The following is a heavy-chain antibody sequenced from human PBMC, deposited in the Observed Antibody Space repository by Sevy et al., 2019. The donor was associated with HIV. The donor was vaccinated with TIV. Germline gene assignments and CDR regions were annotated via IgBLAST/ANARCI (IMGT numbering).Heavy chain of an antibody. Sequence: GGSLRLSCAASGFTFSSYSMNWVRQAPGKGLEWVSSSSGSSNYIYYADSVKGRFTISRDNAKNSLYLQMNSLGAEETAVYYWARDGGRITMVQGVLAYYHGMDVWGQGTTVTVSS. J-gene: IGHJ6*02. CDR1: GFTFSSYS. D-gene: IGHD3-10*01. CDR3: ARDGGRITMVQGVLAYYHGMDV. CDR2: SSGSSNYI. V-gene: IGHV3-21*01.